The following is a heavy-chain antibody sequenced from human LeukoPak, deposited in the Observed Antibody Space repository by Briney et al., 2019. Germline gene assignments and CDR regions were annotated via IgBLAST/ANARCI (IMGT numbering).Heavy chain of an antibody. Sequence: SQTLSLTCTISTGSISIGDYYWSWIRQPPGKGLEWIGYIYYSGSTYYNPSLKSRVTISVDTSKNQFSLKLSTVTAADTAMYYCARGPPDSGSLDYWGQGTLVTVSS. CDR2: IYYSGST. CDR3: ARGPPDSGSLDY. CDR1: TGSISIGDYY. J-gene: IGHJ4*02. V-gene: IGHV4-30-4*01. D-gene: IGHD5-12*01.